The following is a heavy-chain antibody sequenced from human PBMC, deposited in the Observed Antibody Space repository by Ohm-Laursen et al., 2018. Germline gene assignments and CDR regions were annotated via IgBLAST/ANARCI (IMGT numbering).Heavy chain of an antibody. CDR1: GGSISSYY. V-gene: IGHV4-59*07. J-gene: IGHJ5*02. CDR2: IFYSGST. D-gene: IGHD3-3*01. CDR3: ARGPIFGVVNNCFDP. Sequence: PSDTLSLTCTVSGGSISSYYWSWIRQPPGKGLEWIGYIFYSGSTNYNPSLKSRVTISVDTSKNQLSLRLSSVTSADTAVYYCARGPIFGVVNNCFDPWGQGTLVTVSS.